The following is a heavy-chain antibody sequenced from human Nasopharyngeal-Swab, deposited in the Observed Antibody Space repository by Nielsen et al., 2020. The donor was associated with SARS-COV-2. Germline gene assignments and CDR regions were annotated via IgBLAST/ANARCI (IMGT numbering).Heavy chain of an antibody. CDR3: ARVTGSGYITNHFDY. D-gene: IGHD5-18*01. J-gene: IGHJ4*02. Sequence: GESLKISCAASGFTFSDYYMSWIRQAPGKGLEWVSYISSSYGYTNYADSVKGRFTISRDNAKNSLFLQMNSLTAEDTAVYYCARVTGSGYITNHFDYWGQGMLATVSS. CDR2: ISSSYGYT. V-gene: IGHV3-11*05. CDR1: GFTFSDYY.